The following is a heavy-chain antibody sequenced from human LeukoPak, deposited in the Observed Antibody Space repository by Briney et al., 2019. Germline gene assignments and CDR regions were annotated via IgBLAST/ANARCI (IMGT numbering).Heavy chain of an antibody. V-gene: IGHV1-18*01. CDR3: ARGLSSSSSYYYYYMDV. CDR1: GYTFTSYG. Sequence: ASVKVSCKASGYTFTSYGISWVRQAPGQGLEWMGWISAYNGNTNYAQKLQGRVTMTTDTSTSTAYMELRSLRSDDTAVYYCARGLSSSSSYYYYYMDVWGKGTTVTVSS. CDR2: ISAYNGNT. J-gene: IGHJ6*03. D-gene: IGHD6-6*01.